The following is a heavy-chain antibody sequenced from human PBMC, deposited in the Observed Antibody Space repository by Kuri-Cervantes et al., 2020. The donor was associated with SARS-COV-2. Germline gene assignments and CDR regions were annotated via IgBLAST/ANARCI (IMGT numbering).Heavy chain of an antibody. V-gene: IGHV3-33*01. CDR3: VRDGDHWNFDY. CDR2: IWSGGNGQ. D-gene: IGHD1-1*01. J-gene: IGHJ4*02. CDR1: GFTFSSYA. Sequence: GGSLRLSCAASGFTFSSYAMHWVRQTPGKGLEWVGVIWSGGNGQFYGDSVRGRFTISRDNSKNTLYLQMNSLRAEDTAVYYCVRDGDHWNFDYWGQGTLVTVSS.